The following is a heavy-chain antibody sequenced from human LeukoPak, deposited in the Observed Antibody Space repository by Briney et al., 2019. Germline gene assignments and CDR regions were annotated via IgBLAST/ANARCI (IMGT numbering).Heavy chain of an antibody. CDR2: IYYSGST. Sequence: SETLSLPCTVSGGSISSYYWSWMRQPPGKGLEWIGYIYYSGSTNYNPSLKSRVTISVDTSKNQFSLKLSSVTAADTAVYYCARSHSVWTSFDYWGQGTLVTVSS. CDR1: GGSISSYY. J-gene: IGHJ4*02. D-gene: IGHD3/OR15-3a*01. V-gene: IGHV4-59*01. CDR3: ARSHSVWTSFDY.